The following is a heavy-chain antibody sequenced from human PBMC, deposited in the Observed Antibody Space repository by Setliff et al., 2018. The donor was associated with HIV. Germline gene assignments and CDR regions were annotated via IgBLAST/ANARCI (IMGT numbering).Heavy chain of an antibody. Sequence: SETLSLTCTVSGGSVSDTSYYWSWIRQPPGKGLEWIGYIYTSGSTNYNPSLKSRVTISVDTSKNQFSLKLSSVTAADTAVYYCARNKPYYDFWSGYNYYYYYGMDVWGQGTTVTVSS. CDR3: ARNKPYYDFWSGYNYYYYYGMDV. CDR1: GGSVSDTSYY. J-gene: IGHJ6*02. V-gene: IGHV4-4*09. D-gene: IGHD3-3*01. CDR2: IYTSGST.